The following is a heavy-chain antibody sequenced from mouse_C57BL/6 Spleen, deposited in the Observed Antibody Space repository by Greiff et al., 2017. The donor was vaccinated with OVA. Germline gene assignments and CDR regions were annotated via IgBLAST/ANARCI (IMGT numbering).Heavy chain of an antibody. CDR1: GYTFTSYW. V-gene: IGHV1-55*01. J-gene: IGHJ2*01. Sequence: QVQLQQPGAELVKPGASVKMSCKASGYTFTSYWITWVKQRPGQGLEWIGDIYPGSGSTNYNEKFKSKATLTVDTSSSTAYMQLSSLTSEDSAVYYCARVGLYDGYLFDYWGQGTTLTVSS. D-gene: IGHD2-3*01. CDR2: IYPGSGST. CDR3: ARVGLYDGYLFDY.